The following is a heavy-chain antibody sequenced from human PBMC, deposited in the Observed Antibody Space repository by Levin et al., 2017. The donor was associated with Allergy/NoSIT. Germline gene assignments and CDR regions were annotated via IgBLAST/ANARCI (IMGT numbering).Heavy chain of an antibody. V-gene: IGHV3-23*01. CDR1: GFSFSNYA. CDR2: ITDSGRT. CDR3: AKEMTRVIPVFDY. Sequence: GGSLRLSCAASGFSFSNYAMSWVRQAPGKGLEWVSAITDSGRTYYADSVTGRFTVSRDNSKTTLYLQMNSLRVDDTAVDYCAKEMTRVIPVFDYWGQGTLVTVSS. D-gene: IGHD2-2*01. J-gene: IGHJ4*02.